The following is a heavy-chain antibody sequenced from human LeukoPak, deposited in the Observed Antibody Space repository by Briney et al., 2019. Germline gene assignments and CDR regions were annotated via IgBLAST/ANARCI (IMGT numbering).Heavy chain of an antibody. D-gene: IGHD2/OR15-2a*01. Sequence: GGSLRLSCAASGFTFSSYTMNWVRQAPGKGLEWVSSISSGGRAIYYADSVQGRSTVSRDNAKNSLYLQMNSVGAEDTAVYYCARSVIGSPWFDPSGQGTLVTVSS. CDR3: ARSVIGSPWFDP. CDR1: GFTFSSYT. J-gene: IGHJ5*02. CDR2: ISSGGRAI. V-gene: IGHV3-21*01.